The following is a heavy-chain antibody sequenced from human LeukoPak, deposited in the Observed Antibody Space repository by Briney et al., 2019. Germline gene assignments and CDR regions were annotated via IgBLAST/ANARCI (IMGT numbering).Heavy chain of an antibody. CDR1: GFTFSSYA. V-gene: IGHV3-23*01. Sequence: GGSLRLSCAASGFTFSSYAMSWVRQAPGKGLEWVSAISGSGGSTYYADSVKGRFTISRDNSRNTLYLQMNSLRAEDTAVYYCAKDLFYGDYIFPLDYWGQGTLVTVSS. D-gene: IGHD4-17*01. J-gene: IGHJ4*02. CDR2: ISGSGGST. CDR3: AKDLFYGDYIFPLDY.